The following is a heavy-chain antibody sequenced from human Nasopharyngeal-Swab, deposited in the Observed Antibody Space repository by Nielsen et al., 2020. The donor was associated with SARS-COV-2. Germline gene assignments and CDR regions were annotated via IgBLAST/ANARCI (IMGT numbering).Heavy chain of an antibody. J-gene: IGHJ4*02. V-gene: IGHV3-73*01. CDR1: GFTFSGSA. Sequence: GGSLRLSCAASGFTFSGSAMHWVRKASGKGLEWVGRIRSKANSYATAYAASVKGRFTISRDDSKNTAYLQMNSLKTEDTAVYYCTRQGQWQDFDYWGQGTLVTVSS. CDR3: TRQGQWQDFDY. CDR2: IRSKANSYAT. D-gene: IGHD6-19*01.